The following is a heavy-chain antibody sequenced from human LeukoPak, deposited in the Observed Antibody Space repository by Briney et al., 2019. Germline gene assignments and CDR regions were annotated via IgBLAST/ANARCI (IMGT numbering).Heavy chain of an antibody. J-gene: IGHJ4*02. CDR2: IFHSEST. CDR3: ARSDRIAVAGPLFDY. D-gene: IGHD6-19*01. CDR1: GFTFDDYA. V-gene: IGHV4-30-2*01. Sequence: LRLSCAASGFTFDDYAMHWVRQAPGKGLEWIGYIFHSESTFYNPSLKSRVTISVDRSKNHFSLKLTSVTAADTAVYYCARSDRIAVAGPLFDYWGQGTLVTVSS.